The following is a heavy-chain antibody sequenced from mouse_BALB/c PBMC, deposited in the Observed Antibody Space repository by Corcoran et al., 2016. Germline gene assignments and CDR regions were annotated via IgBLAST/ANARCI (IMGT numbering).Heavy chain of an antibody. V-gene: IGHV1-18*01. CDR3: ARWGITTFDY. Sequence: EVLLQQSGHELVKPGASVKIHCKASGYRFTDYNMDWVRQSHGKSLEWIGDINPRSGGTIYKQTFKGKATLTVDKYSSTSYMEIHSLTSEDSAVYYCARWGITTFDYWGQGTSVTVSS. CDR2: INPRSGGT. CDR1: GYRFTDYN. D-gene: IGHD1-1*01. J-gene: IGHJ2*03.